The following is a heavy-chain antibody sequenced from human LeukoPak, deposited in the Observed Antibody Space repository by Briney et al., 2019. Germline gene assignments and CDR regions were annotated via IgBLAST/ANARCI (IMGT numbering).Heavy chain of an antibody. CDR2: ISAYNGNT. CDR1: GYTFTSYY. CDR3: ARVFRYYGSGNWNWFDP. D-gene: IGHD3-10*01. J-gene: IGHJ5*02. Sequence: ASVKVSCKASGYTFTSYYMHWVRQAPGQGLEWMGWISAYNGNTNYAQKLQGRVTMTTDTSTSTAYMELRSLRSDDTAVYYCARVFRYYGSGNWNWFDPWGQGTLVTVSS. V-gene: IGHV1-18*04.